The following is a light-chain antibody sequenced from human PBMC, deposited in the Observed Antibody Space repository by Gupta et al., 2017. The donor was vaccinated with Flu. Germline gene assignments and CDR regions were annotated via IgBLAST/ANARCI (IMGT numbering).Light chain of an antibody. Sequence: DIQLTQSPSSLSASVGDTATITCRASHSINKYVNWYQHRPGKAPKLLVYAASSWQSGVPSRISGSGSGTDFTLTISTLQPEDFATYFCQQSYNASWTFGQGTNVEI. CDR3: QQSYNASWT. J-gene: IGKJ1*01. CDR1: HSINKY. V-gene: IGKV1-39*01. CDR2: AAS.